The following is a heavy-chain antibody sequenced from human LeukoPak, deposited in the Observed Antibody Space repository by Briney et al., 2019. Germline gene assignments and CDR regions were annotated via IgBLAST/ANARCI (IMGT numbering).Heavy chain of an antibody. Sequence: GGSLRLSCAASGFTFSSYSMNWVRQAPGEGLEWVSSISSSSSYIYYADSVKGRFTISRDNAKNSLYLQMNSLRAEDTAVYYCARVNLHYYDSSGYYYFFDYWGQGTLVTVSS. CDR2: ISSSSSYI. J-gene: IGHJ4*02. D-gene: IGHD3-22*01. V-gene: IGHV3-21*01. CDR1: GFTFSSYS. CDR3: ARVNLHYYDSSGYYYFFDY.